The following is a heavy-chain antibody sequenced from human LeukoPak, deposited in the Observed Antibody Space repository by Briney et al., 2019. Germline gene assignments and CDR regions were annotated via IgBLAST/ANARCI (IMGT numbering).Heavy chain of an antibody. Sequence: QTLSLTCTVSGGSISSSSYSWNWIRQPAGKGLQWIGRVYSSGSTNYNPSLKSRVTISIDTSKNQFSLRLTSVTAADTAVYYCAREAGIAAAGTDYYYYYYMDVWGKGTTVTVSS. J-gene: IGHJ6*03. CDR3: AREAGIAAAGTDYYYYYYMDV. CDR2: VYSSGST. CDR1: GGSISSSSYS. V-gene: IGHV4-61*02. D-gene: IGHD6-13*01.